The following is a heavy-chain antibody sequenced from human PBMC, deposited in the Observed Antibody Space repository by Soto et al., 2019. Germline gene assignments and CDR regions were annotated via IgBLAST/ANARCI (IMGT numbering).Heavy chain of an antibody. CDR2: IIPIFGTA. CDR1: GGTFSNYA. D-gene: IGHD2-21*01. CDR3: ARGFARHYYYGMDV. Sequence: GASVKVSCKASGGTFSNYAISWVRQAPGQGLEWMGGIIPIFGTANYAQKFQGRVTITADESASTAYMELSSLRSEDTAVYYCARGFARHYYYGMDVWGQGTTVTASS. J-gene: IGHJ6*02. V-gene: IGHV1-69*13.